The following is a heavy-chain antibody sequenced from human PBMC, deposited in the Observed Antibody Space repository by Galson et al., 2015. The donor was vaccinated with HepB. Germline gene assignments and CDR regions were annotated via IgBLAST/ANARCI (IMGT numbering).Heavy chain of an antibody. D-gene: IGHD3-10*01. V-gene: IGHV3-48*01. CDR2: ISSSSSTI. Sequence: SLRLSCAASGFTFSSYSMNWVRQAPGKGLEWVSYISSSSSTIYYADSVKGRFTISRDNAKNSLYLQMNSLRAEDTAVYYCARDRVLWFGDFLNYYYYGMDVWGQGTTVTVSS. J-gene: IGHJ6*02. CDR1: GFTFSSYS. CDR3: ARDRVLWFGDFLNYYYYGMDV.